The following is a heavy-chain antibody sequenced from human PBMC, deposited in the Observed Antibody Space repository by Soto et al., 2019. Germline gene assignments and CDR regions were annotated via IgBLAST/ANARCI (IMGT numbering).Heavy chain of an antibody. CDR1: GYTFTSYA. D-gene: IGHD2-8*02. Sequence: ASVKVSCKASGYTFTSYAMRWVRQAPGQRLEWMGWINAGNGNTKYSQKFQGRVTITRDTSASTAYMELSSLRSEDTAVYYCAASRILAHFDYWGQGTLVTVSS. J-gene: IGHJ4*02. CDR3: AASRILAHFDY. CDR2: INAGNGNT. V-gene: IGHV1-3*01.